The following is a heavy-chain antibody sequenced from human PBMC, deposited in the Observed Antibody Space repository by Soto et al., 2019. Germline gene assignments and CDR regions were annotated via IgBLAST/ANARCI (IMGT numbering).Heavy chain of an antibody. V-gene: IGHV1-18*01. D-gene: IGHD3-3*01. Sequence: QVQLVQSGAEVKKPGASVKVSCKASGYTFTSYGISWVRQAPGQGLEWMGWISAYNGNTNYAQKLQGRVTMTTDTSTSTAYMGLRSLRSDDTAVYYCARARYDFWSGFHYYYGMDVWGQGTTVTVSS. J-gene: IGHJ6*02. CDR3: ARARYDFWSGFHYYYGMDV. CDR2: ISAYNGNT. CDR1: GYTFTSYG.